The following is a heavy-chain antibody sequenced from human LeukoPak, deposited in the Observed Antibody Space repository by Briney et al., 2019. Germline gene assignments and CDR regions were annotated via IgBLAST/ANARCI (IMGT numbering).Heavy chain of an antibody. Sequence: GGSLRLSCAASGFTFSDYYMSWIRQAPGKGLEWVSYISSSGSTIYYAHSVKGRFTISRDNAKNSLYLQMNSLRAEDTAVYYCARRISSIAARWFDPWGQGTLVTVSS. CDR3: ARRISSIAARWFDP. J-gene: IGHJ5*02. CDR2: ISSSGSTI. CDR1: GFTFSDYY. D-gene: IGHD6-6*01. V-gene: IGHV3-11*01.